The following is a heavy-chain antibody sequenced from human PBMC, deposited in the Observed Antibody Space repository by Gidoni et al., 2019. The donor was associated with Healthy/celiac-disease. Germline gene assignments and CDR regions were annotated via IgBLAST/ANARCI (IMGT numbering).Heavy chain of an antibody. CDR3: ANYLPTMTTVTSTYYYYMDV. J-gene: IGHJ6*03. CDR1: GFTFSSHA. CDR2: ISGSGGST. Sequence: EVQLLESGGGLVQPGGSLRLSCAASGFTFSSHAMSWVRQAPGKGLEWVSAISGSGGSTYYADSVKGRFTISRDNSKNTLYLQMNSLRAEDTAVYYCANYLPTMTTVTSTYYYYMDVWGKGTTVTVSS. V-gene: IGHV3-23*01. D-gene: IGHD4-4*01.